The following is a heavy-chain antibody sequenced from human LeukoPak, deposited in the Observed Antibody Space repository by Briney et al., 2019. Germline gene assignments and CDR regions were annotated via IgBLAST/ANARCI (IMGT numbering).Heavy chain of an antibody. J-gene: IGHJ4*02. CDR3: AKLRWPKGDRSYFDF. V-gene: IGHV5-51*01. Sequence: GGSLKISCKASGYSFTTYWIGWVRPMPGKVLEWMGLIYPSDSDTKYSPSFQGQVTISADKSISTTYLQWTSLKASDTAMYYCAKLRWPKGDRSYFDFWGQGTLVTVSS. CDR1: GYSFTTYW. CDR2: IYPSDSDT. D-gene: IGHD4-23*01.